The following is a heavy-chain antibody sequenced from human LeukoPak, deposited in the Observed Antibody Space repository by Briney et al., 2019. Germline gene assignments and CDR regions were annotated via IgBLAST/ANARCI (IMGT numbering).Heavy chain of an antibody. J-gene: IGHJ4*02. CDR2: INHSGGT. Sequence: PSETLSLTCAVYGGSFSGYYWSWIRQPPGKGLEWIGEINHSGGTNYNPSLKSRVTISVDTSKNQFSLKLSSVTAADTAVYYCARVSGVVGAKDWGQGTLVTVSS. V-gene: IGHV4-34*01. D-gene: IGHD1-26*01. CDR1: GGSFSGYY. CDR3: ARVSGVVGAKD.